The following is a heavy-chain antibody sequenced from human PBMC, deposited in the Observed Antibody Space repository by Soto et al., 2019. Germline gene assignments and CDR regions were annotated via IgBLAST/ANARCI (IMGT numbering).Heavy chain of an antibody. CDR3: ARHVATRITIFGVVTPHYYYYYGMDV. CDR1: GYSFTSYW. CDR2: TYPGDSDT. V-gene: IGHV5-51*01. D-gene: IGHD3-3*01. J-gene: IGHJ6*02. Sequence: GESLKISCKGSGYSFTSYWIGWVRQMPGKGLEWMGITYPGDSDTRYSPSFQGQVTISADKSISTAYLQWSSLKASDTAMYYCARHVATRITIFGVVTPHYYYYYGMDVWGQGTTVTVSS.